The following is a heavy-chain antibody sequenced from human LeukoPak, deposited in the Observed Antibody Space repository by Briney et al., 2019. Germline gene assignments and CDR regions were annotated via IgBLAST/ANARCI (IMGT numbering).Heavy chain of an antibody. CDR2: INSVGSGT. Sequence: GGSLRLSCAASGFTFSSYWMHWVRQAPGKGLVWVSRINSVGSGTNYADSVKGRFTISRDKAKNTLYLQMNSLRAEDTVMYYCTKDRGGSSQLGDAFDVWGQGTMVSVSS. CDR3: TKDRGGSSQLGDAFDV. V-gene: IGHV3-74*01. CDR1: GFTFSSYW. J-gene: IGHJ3*01. D-gene: IGHD1-26*01.